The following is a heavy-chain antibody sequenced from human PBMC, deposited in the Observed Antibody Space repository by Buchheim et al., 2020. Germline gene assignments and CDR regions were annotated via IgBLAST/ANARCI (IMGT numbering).Heavy chain of an antibody. CDR2: MSYDGSIK. CDR3: ASGDRYGSVYNYYAMDV. D-gene: IGHD3-10*01. V-gene: IGHV3-30-3*01. J-gene: IGHJ6*02. CDR1: EFTFSSYA. Sequence: QVQLVESGGGVVQPGGSLRLSCAASEFTFSSYAMHWVRQAPGKGLEWVAVMSYDGSIKYYEDSVKGRFTISRDNSKNTLYLQMNSLRAEDTAVYYCASGDRYGSVYNYYAMDVWGQGTT.